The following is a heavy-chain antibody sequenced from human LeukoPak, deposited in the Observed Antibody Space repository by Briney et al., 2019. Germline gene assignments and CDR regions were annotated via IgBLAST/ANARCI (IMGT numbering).Heavy chain of an antibody. CDR2: ISPDGRST. Sequence: GGSLRLSCAASGLTFRSYWMHWARQVPGKGLVWVSRISPDGRSTNYADSVKGRFTISRDNAKNTLYLQMNSLTGEDTALYYCARGASSGHRINYWGQGTLVTVSS. J-gene: IGHJ4*02. CDR3: ARGASSGHRINY. V-gene: IGHV3-74*01. CDR1: GLTFRSYW. D-gene: IGHD3-10*01.